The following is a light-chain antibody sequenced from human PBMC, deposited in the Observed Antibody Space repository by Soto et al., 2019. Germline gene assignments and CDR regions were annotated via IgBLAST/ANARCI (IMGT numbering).Light chain of an antibody. CDR2: GAS. V-gene: IGKV3-15*01. CDR1: QSVSSN. J-gene: IGKJ1*01. Sequence: EIVMTQSPATLSVSPGERATLSCRASQSVSSNLAWYQQKPGQAPRLLIYGASTRATGIPARFSGSGSGTEFTLTINSLQSEDFAVYYCQQYNNWPETFGQGTKVE. CDR3: QQYNNWPET.